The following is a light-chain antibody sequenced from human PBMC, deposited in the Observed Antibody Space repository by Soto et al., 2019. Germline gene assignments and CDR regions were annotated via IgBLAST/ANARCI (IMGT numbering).Light chain of an antibody. CDR1: SSDIGDYNY. J-gene: IGLJ1*01. CDR3: SAYTSTSSYV. Sequence: ALTQPPSASGSPGQSITISCTGTSSDIGDYNYVSWYQQHPGKAPKLMIYEVSNRPSGISNRFSGSKSGNTDSLTISGLQADVEADYYCSAYTSTSSYVFGTGKKVTVL. V-gene: IGLV2-14*01. CDR2: EVS.